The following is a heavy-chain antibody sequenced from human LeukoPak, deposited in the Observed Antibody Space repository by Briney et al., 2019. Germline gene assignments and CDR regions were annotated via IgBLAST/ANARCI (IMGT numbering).Heavy chain of an antibody. J-gene: IGHJ5*01. CDR3: AKGESITSAWFDS. Sequence: PGRSLRLSCAASGFSFRSYGMHWVRQAPGKGLEWVAVISSDEINEYYADSVKSRFTISRDNSKNTLYLQINSLRGEDTAVYYCAKGESITSAWFDSWGQGTLVTVSS. CDR1: GFSFRSYG. CDR2: ISSDEINE. V-gene: IGHV3-30*18. D-gene: IGHD5-24*01.